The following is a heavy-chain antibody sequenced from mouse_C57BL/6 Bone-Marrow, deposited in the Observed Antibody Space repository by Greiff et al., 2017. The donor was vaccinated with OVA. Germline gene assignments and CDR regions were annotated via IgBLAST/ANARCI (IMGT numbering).Heavy chain of an antibody. CDR2: IYPSDSET. CDR1: GYTFTSYW. CDR3: ARSRGGMVTNYFDY. D-gene: IGHD2-2*01. J-gene: IGHJ2*01. V-gene: IGHV1-61*01. Sequence: VQLQQSGAELVRPGSSVKLSCKASGYTFTSYWMDWVKQRPGQGLEWIGNIYPSDSETHYNQKFKDKATLTVDKSSSTAYMQLSSLTSEDSAVYYCARSRGGMVTNYFDYWGQGTTLTVSS.